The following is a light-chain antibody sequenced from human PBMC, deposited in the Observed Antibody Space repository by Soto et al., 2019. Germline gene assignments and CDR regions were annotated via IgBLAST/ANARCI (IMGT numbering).Light chain of an antibody. CDR3: QQYYTTPLT. Sequence: DIVMTQSPDSLRVSLGERATITCTSSLNIYFRSNNKNYLAWYQQKSGQPPKLLIYWASTRVPGVPDRFSGSGSGTYFTLAIDNVQPDDVAVYYCQQYYTTPLTFGGGTWVDIK. CDR2: WAS. V-gene: IGKV4-1*01. J-gene: IGKJ4*01. CDR1: LNIYFRSNNKNY.